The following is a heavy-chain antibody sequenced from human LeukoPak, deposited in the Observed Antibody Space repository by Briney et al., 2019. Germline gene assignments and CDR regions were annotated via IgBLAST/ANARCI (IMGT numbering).Heavy chain of an antibody. J-gene: IGHJ6*02. CDR2: IYHSGST. D-gene: IGHD4-11*01. CDR3: VRHAVTRHNYGMDV. CDR1: GGSISYYY. V-gene: IGHV4-59*08. Sequence: SSETLSLTCTVSGGSISYYYWSWIRQPPGKGLEWIGHIYHSGSTNYNPSFKSRVTMSVDTSKNHFSLKLSSVTAADTAVYYCVRHAVTRHNYGMDVWGQGTTVIVSS.